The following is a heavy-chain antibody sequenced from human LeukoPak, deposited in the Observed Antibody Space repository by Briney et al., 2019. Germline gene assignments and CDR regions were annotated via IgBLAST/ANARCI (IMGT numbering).Heavy chain of an antibody. Sequence: GGSLRLSCAASGFTFSTYSMNWVRQAPGKGLEWVSYISSSSSTIYYADSVKGRFTISRDNAKNSLYLRMNSLRDEDTALYYCARVPVAGISDYWGQGTLVTVSS. V-gene: IGHV3-48*02. D-gene: IGHD6-19*01. CDR1: GFTFSTYS. J-gene: IGHJ4*02. CDR3: ARVPVAGISDY. CDR2: ISSSSSTI.